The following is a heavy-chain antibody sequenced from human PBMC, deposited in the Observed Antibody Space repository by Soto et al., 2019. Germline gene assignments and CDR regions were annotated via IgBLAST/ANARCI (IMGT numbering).Heavy chain of an antibody. V-gene: IGHV3-30*18. Sequence: PGGSLRLSCAASGFTFSSYGMHWVRQAPGKGLEWVAVISYDGSNKYYADSVKGRFTISRDNSKNTLYLQMNSLRAEDTAVYYCAKDLLYSGSHHPPQYYYYGMDVWGQGTTVTVSS. CDR1: GFTFSSYG. CDR2: ISYDGSNK. D-gene: IGHD1-26*01. CDR3: AKDLLYSGSHHPPQYYYYGMDV. J-gene: IGHJ6*02.